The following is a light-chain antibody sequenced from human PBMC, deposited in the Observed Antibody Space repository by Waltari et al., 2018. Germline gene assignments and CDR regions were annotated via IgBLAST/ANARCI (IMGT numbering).Light chain of an antibody. CDR1: SASAPTSYS. CDR2: STN. V-gene: IGLV8-61*01. CDR3: VLYMGSGISV. J-gene: IGLJ2*01. Sequence: QPVVTQEPSLSVSPGGTVPLTFGLSSASAPTSYSTSWYQQTPGQAPRTLIYSTNTRSSGVPDRFSGSILGNKAALTITGAQADDESDYYCVLYMGSGISVFGGGTKLTVL.